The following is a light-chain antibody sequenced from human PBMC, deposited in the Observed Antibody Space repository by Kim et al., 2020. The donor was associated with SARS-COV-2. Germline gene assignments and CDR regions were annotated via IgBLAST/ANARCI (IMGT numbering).Light chain of an antibody. CDR2: GAS. Sequence: SPLSAAAGARVTSPCRASQSINCYLKWYQQKPGSAPKLVIYGASTLQSGVPSRFSGSDSGTDFTLPISSLHPEDFSKYYCKQRGTFGPGTKVDIK. V-gene: IGKV1-39*01. CDR3: KQRGT. J-gene: IGKJ3*01. CDR1: QSINCY.